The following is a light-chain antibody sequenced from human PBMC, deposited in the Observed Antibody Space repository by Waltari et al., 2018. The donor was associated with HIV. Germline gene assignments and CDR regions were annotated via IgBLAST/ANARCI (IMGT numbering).Light chain of an antibody. CDR2: TDI. Sequence: SYELTQPFSASVALGQTARITCGGSNIGTKYVHWYQQKPGQAPLLLIFTDIHRPSGVPERFSASKSRNMATLTIIGAQAGDEAAYYCQVWHYTVVFGGGTKVTVL. CDR1: NIGTKY. V-gene: IGLV3-9*01. J-gene: IGLJ2*01. CDR3: QVWHYTVV.